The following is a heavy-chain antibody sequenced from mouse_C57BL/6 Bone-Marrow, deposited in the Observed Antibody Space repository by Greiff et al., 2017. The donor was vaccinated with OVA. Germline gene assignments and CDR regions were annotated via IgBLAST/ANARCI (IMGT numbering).Heavy chain of an antibody. CDR3: AIDWDYDDGYYAMDY. Sequence: EVQRVESGGGLVKPGGSLKLSCAASGFTFSSYAMSWVRQTPEKRLEWVATISDGGSYTYYPDNVKGRFTISRDNAKNNLYLQMSHLKSEDTAMYYCAIDWDYDDGYYAMDYWGQGTSVTVSS. CDR2: ISDGGSYT. D-gene: IGHD2-4*01. V-gene: IGHV5-4*01. J-gene: IGHJ4*01. CDR1: GFTFSSYA.